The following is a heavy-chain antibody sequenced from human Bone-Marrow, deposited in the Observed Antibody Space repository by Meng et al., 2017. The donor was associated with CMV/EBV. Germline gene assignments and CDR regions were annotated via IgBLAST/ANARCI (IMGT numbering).Heavy chain of an antibody. V-gene: IGHV3-48*04. CDR1: GFTFSSYS. CDR2: ISSSSTI. Sequence: GESLKISCAASGFTFSSYSMNWVRQAPGKGLEWVSYISSSSTIYYADSVKGRFTISRDNAKSSLYLQINSLRAEDTAVYYCARPYYYDSSGYYNYWGQRTLVTVSS. J-gene: IGHJ4*02. D-gene: IGHD3-22*01. CDR3: ARPYYYDSSGYYNY.